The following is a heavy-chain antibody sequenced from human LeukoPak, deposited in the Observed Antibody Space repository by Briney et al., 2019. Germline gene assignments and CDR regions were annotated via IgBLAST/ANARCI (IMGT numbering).Heavy chain of an antibody. CDR2: IYSGDTT. CDR3: AKVPSRDYFDY. J-gene: IGHJ4*02. CDR1: GFTVSGNY. Sequence: GGSLRLSCAVSGFTVSGNYMSWVRQAPGKGLEWVSLIYSGDTTLYADSVKGRFTISRDISKNTLYLQMNSLRAEDTAVYYCAKVPSRDYFDYWGQGTLVTVSS. V-gene: IGHV3-53*01.